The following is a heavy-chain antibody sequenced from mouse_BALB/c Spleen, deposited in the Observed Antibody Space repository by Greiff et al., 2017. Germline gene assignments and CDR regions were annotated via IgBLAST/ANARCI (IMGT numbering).Heavy chain of an antibody. D-gene: IGHD1-1*01. V-gene: IGHV2-6-4*01. Sequence: QVQLKESGPGLVAPSQSLSITCTVSGFSLSRYSVHWVRQPPGKGLEWLGMIWGGGSTDYNSALKSRLSISKDNSKSQVFLKMNSLQTDDTAMYYCAGSEDYHGSYLDYWGQGTTLTVSS. J-gene: IGHJ2*01. CDR3: AGSEDYHGSYLDY. CDR1: GFSLSRYS. CDR2: IWGGGST.